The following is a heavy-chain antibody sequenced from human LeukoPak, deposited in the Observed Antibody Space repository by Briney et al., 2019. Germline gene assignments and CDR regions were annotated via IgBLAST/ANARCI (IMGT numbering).Heavy chain of an antibody. J-gene: IGHJ5*02. V-gene: IGHV1-2*02. CDR1: GYTFTGYY. CDR2: INPNSGGT. D-gene: IGHD2-15*01. Sequence: ASVKVSCKASGYTFTGYYMHWVRQAPGQGPEWLGWINPNSGGTDYAQKFQGRVTMTRDMSISTAYMELSGLRSDDTAMYYCARGRYCISGTCYNNWFDPWGQGTQVTVSS. CDR3: ARGRYCISGTCYNNWFDP.